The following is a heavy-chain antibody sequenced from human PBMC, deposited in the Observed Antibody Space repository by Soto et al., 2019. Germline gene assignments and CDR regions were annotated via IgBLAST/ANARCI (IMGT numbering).Heavy chain of an antibody. D-gene: IGHD6-13*01. Sequence: GGSLRLSCAASGFTVSSNYMSWVRQAPGKGLEWVSVIYSGGSTYYADSVKGRFTISRDNSKNTLSLQMNSLRAEDTGVYYCASRKRIAAAGSIGYWGQGTLVTVSS. CDR1: GFTVSSNY. CDR2: IYSGGST. J-gene: IGHJ4*02. CDR3: ASRKRIAAAGSIGY. V-gene: IGHV3-66*01.